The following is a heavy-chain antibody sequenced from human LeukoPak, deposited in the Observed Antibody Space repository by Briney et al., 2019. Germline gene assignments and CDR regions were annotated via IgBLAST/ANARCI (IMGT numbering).Heavy chain of an antibody. CDR1: GFTFSSYA. V-gene: IGHV3-23*01. D-gene: IGHD4-17*01. CDR3: ARDGDGPFDY. CDR2: ISGSGGST. Sequence: GGSLRLSCAASGFTFSSYAMNWVRQAPGEGLEWVSAISGSGGSTYYADSVKGRFTISRDNSKNTLYLQMNSLRAEDTAVYYCARDGDGPFDYWGQGTLVTVSS. J-gene: IGHJ4*02.